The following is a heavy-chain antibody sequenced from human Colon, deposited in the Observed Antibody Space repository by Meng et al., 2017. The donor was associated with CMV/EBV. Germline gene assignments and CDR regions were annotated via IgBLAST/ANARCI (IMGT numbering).Heavy chain of an antibody. CDR1: GFTFSSYW. CDR2: IKQDGSEK. D-gene: IGHD1-26*01. CDR3: ARSREDY. V-gene: IGHV3-7*01. Sequence: GESLKISCAASGFTFSSYWMSWVRQAPGKGLEWVANIKQDGSEKYYVDSVRGRFTISRDNAKNSLYLQMKSLRAEDTAVYYCARSREDYWGQGTLVTVSS. J-gene: IGHJ4*02.